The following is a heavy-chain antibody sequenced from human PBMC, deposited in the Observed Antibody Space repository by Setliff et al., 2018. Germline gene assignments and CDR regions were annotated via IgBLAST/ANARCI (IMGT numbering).Heavy chain of an antibody. V-gene: IGHV1-3*01. CDR3: ARVVVVTAIPFYYYYGMDV. CDR1: GYTFTSYA. CDR2: INAGNGNT. Sequence: GASVKVSCKASGYTFTSYAMHWVRQAPGQRLEWMGWINAGNGNTKYSQKFQGRVTITRDTSASTAYMELRSLRSEDTAVYYCARVVVVTAIPFYYYYGMDVWGQGTTVTVSS. J-gene: IGHJ6*02. D-gene: IGHD2-21*02.